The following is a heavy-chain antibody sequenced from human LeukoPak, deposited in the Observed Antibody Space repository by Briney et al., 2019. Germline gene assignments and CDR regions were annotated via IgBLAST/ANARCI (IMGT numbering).Heavy chain of an antibody. CDR1: GFTFSSYD. Sequence: GGSLRLSCAVSGFTFSSYDMSWVRQAPGKGLEWVSGISGSGGSTYYADSVKGRFTISRDTSKNALYLQMNSLRVDDTAIYYCAKGLGTGDYSALDYWGQGTLVTVSS. V-gene: IGHV3-23*01. J-gene: IGHJ4*02. CDR2: ISGSGGST. CDR3: AKGLGTGDYSALDY. D-gene: IGHD2-21*01.